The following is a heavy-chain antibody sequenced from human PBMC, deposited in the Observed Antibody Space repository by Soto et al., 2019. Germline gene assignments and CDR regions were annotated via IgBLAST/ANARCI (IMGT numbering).Heavy chain of an antibody. CDR1: GFTLSSYW. D-gene: IGHD2-15*01. CDR2: TNMDESSP. CDR3: VREGQRCSGGTCYLCYYYGTDV. J-gene: IGHJ6*04. Sequence: WGSRRLSCAASGFTLSSYWMHWVRQDPGKGLVWVSRTNMDESSPSYGDSVKGRFTISRDNAKNTVYLQMNSLRAEDTAVYYCVREGQRCSGGTCYLCYYYGTDVWGKGIPVIGSS. V-gene: IGHV3-74*01.